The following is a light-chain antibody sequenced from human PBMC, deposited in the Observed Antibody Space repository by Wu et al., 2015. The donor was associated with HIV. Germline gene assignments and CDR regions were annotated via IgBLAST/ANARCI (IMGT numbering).Light chain of an antibody. CDR1: QSVSTY. Sequence: DIVLTQSPATLSLSPGKRATLSCRASQSVSTYLAWYQQKPGQAPRLLMYDASNRATGIPVRFSGSGSGTDFTLTISSLEPEDFAVYYCQLYGTSPQVTFGGGAKGGDQT. J-gene: IGKJ4*01. CDR3: QLYGTSPQVT. CDR2: DAS. V-gene: IGKV3-11*01.